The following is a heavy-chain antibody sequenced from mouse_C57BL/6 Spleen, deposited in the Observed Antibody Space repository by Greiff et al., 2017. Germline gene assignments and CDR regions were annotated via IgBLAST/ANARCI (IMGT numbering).Heavy chain of an antibody. CDR2: INPGSGGT. D-gene: IGHD2-14*01. J-gene: IGHJ3*01. Sequence: VKLQESGAELVRPGTSVKVSCKASGYAFTNYLIEWVKQRPGQGLEWIGVINPGSGGTNYNEKFKGKATLTADKSSSTAYMQLSSLTSEDSAVYFSASAVGSVRKFAYWGQGTLVTVSA. CDR3: ASAVGSVRKFAY. CDR1: GYAFTNYL. V-gene: IGHV1-54*01.